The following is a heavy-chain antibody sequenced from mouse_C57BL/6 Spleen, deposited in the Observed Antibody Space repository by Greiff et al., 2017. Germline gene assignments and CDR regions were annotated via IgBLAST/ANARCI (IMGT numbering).Heavy chain of an antibody. Sequence: EVHLVESGGGLVQPGGSLKLSCAASGFTFSDYYMYWVRQTPEKRLEWVAYISNGGGSTYYPDTVKGRFTISRDNAKNTLYLQMSRLKSEDTAMYYCARGGYGYYFDYWGQGTTLTVSS. V-gene: IGHV5-12*01. J-gene: IGHJ2*01. CDR3: ARGGYGYYFDY. D-gene: IGHD1-1*02. CDR2: ISNGGGST. CDR1: GFTFSDYY.